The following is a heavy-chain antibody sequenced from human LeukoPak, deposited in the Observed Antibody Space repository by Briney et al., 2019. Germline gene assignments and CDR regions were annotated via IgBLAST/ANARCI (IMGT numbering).Heavy chain of an antibody. V-gene: IGHV1-8*01. CDR2: MNPNSGNT. D-gene: IGHD6-6*01. CDR1: GYTFTSYD. Sequence: GASVKVSCKASGYTFTSYDINWVRQATGQGLEWMGWMNPNSGNTGYAQKFQGRVTRTRNTSISTAYMELSSLRSEDTAVYYCARGRIAARRRWFDPWGQGTLVTVSS. CDR3: ARGRIAARRRWFDP. J-gene: IGHJ5*02.